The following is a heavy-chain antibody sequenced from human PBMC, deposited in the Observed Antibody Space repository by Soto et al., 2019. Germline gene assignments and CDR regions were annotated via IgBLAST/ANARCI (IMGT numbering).Heavy chain of an antibody. CDR3: ARELHSSSQANPSYYYYYMDV. J-gene: IGHJ6*03. D-gene: IGHD6-6*01. Sequence: ASVKVSCKASGYTFTGYYMHWVRQAPGQGLEWMGWINPNSGGTNYAQKFQGWVTMTRDTSISTAYMELSRLRSDDTAVYYCARELHSSSQANPSYYYYYMDVWGKGTTVTVSS. V-gene: IGHV1-2*04. CDR2: INPNSGGT. CDR1: GYTFTGYY.